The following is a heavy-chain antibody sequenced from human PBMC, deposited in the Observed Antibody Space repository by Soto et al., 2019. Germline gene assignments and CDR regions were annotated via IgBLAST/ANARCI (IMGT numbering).Heavy chain of an antibody. J-gene: IGHJ4*02. Sequence: QITLKESGPTLVKPTQTLTLTCTFSGFSLSTSGVGVGWIRQPPGKALEWLALIYWDDDKRYSPSLKSRLTSTKDTSNNQVVLTMTNMDPVDTATYYCARVQLWLGFDYWGQGTLVTVSS. CDR2: IYWDDDK. D-gene: IGHD5-18*01. V-gene: IGHV2-5*02. CDR3: ARVQLWLGFDY. CDR1: GFSLSTSGVG.